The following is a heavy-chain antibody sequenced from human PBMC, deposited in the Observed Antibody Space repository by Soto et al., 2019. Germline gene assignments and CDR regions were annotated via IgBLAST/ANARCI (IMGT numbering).Heavy chain of an antibody. Sequence: SVQVTCKASGGTFSSYAISWVRQAPGQGLEWMGGIIPIFGTANYAQKFQGRVTITADESTSTAYMELSSLRSEDTAVYYCARDRGYYYDSSGIDYWGQGTLVTVS. CDR3: ARDRGYYYDSSGIDY. D-gene: IGHD3-22*01. CDR1: GGTFSSYA. V-gene: IGHV1-69*13. J-gene: IGHJ4*02. CDR2: IIPIFGTA.